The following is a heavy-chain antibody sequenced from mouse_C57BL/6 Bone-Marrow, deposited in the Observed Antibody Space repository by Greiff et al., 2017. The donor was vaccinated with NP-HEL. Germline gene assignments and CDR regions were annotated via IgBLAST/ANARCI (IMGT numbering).Heavy chain of an antibody. CDR1: GYTFTEYT. CDR3: ARHEVPYYYGSWYFDV. J-gene: IGHJ1*03. Sequence: QVQLQQSGAEPVKPGASVKLSCKASGYTFTEYTIHWVKQRSGQGLEWIGWFYPGSGSIKYNEKFKDKATLTAGKSSSTVYMELSRLTAEDSAVYFCARHEVPYYYGSWYFDVWGTGTTVTVSS. CDR2: FYPGSGSI. D-gene: IGHD1-1*01. V-gene: IGHV1-62-2*01.